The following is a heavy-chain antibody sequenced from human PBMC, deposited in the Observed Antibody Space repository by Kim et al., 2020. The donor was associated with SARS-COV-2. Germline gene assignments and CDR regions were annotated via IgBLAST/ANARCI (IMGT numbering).Heavy chain of an antibody. J-gene: IGHJ4*01. Sequence: SETLSLTCTVSGGSISSGRYYWGWVRQPPGKGLEWIATMYYTGRTYYNPSLESRVTLSLDTSKNSVSLTVTSVTAADTAVYYCARQTSLWFGADKDCGG. V-gene: IGHV4-39*01. CDR1: GGSISSGRYY. D-gene: IGHD3-10*01. CDR3: ARQTSLWFGADKDC. CDR2: MYYTGRT.